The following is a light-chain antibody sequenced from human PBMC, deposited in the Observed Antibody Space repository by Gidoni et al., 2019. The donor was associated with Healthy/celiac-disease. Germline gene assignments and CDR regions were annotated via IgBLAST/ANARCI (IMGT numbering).Light chain of an antibody. CDR1: SSNIGAGYD. CDR3: QSYDSSLSAHVV. J-gene: IGLJ2*01. CDR2: GNS. V-gene: IGLV1-40*01. Sequence: HSVLPQPPSVSGAPGQRATISCTGSSSNIGAGYDVHWYQQLPGTAPKLLSHGNSNRPSGVPDRFSGSKSGTSASLAITGLQAEDEADYYCQSYDSSLSAHVVFGGGTKLTVL.